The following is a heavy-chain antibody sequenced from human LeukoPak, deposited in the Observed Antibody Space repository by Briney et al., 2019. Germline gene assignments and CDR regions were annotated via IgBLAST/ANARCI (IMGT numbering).Heavy chain of an antibody. CDR2: ITASGGST. D-gene: IGHD3-10*01. V-gene: IGHV3-23*01. J-gene: IGHJ4*02. CDR3: ARHGSGSFTALDY. CDR1: GFTFTTYA. Sequence: SGGSLRLSCAASGFTFTTYAMSWVRQASGKGLEWVSTITASGGSTYYADSVKGRFTISRDNSKNTLYLHINSLRADDTAVYYCARHGSGSFTALDYWGQGTLVTVSS.